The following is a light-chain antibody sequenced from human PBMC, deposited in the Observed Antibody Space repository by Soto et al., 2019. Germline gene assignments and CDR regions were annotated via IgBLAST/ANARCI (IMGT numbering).Light chain of an antibody. V-gene: IGLV2-14*01. Sequence: QSALTQPASVSGSPGQSITISCTGTSSDVGGYNYVSWYHQHPGNAPKLMIYDVSNRPSGVSNRFSGSKSGNTASLTISGRQAEDEADYYCSSYTSSSTLVVFGGGTKLTVL. CDR1: SSDVGGYNY. CDR2: DVS. CDR3: SSYTSSSTLVV. J-gene: IGLJ2*01.